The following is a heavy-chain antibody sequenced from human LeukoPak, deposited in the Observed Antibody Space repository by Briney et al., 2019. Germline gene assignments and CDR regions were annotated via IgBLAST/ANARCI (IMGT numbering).Heavy chain of an antibody. CDR1: GYTLTELS. Sequence: ASVKVSCKVSGYTLTELSMHWVRQAPGQGLEWLGWISAYSVHTDYPQRFQGRVTLTTDTSTNTAYMELRSLRSDDTAVYYCARRGSIYGDDAFDIWGQGTMVSVSS. J-gene: IGHJ3*02. D-gene: IGHD5-18*01. V-gene: IGHV1-18*01. CDR3: ARRGSIYGDDAFDI. CDR2: ISAYSVHT.